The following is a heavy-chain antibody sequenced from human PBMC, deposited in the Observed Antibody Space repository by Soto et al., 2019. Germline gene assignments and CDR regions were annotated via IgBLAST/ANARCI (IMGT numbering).Heavy chain of an antibody. J-gene: IGHJ4*02. CDR3: AKEVGLRSSGWQNCFVY. CDR2: ISGSGGST. Sequence: GGSLRLSCAASGFTFSSYAMSWVRQAPGKGLEWVSAISGSGGSTYYADSVKGRFTISRDNSKNTLYLQMNSLRAEDTAVYYCAKEVGLRSSGWQNCFVYWGPGTRVTV. V-gene: IGHV3-23*01. D-gene: IGHD6-19*01. CDR1: GFTFSSYA.